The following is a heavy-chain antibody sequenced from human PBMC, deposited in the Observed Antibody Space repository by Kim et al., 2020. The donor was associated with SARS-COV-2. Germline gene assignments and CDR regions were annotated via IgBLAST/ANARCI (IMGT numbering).Heavy chain of an antibody. CDR1: GYSFTSYP. D-gene: IGHD2-2*01. V-gene: IGHV1-3*01. CDR3: ARGSSTSTNWLDP. J-gene: IGHJ5*02. CDR2: INAGNGNT. Sequence: ASLKFSCKASGYSFTSYPMHWVRQAPGQRLEWMGWINAGNGNTKYSQKFQGRVTITWDTSASTGYMELSSLRSEDTAVYYCARGSSTSTNWLDPWGQGTLVTVSS.